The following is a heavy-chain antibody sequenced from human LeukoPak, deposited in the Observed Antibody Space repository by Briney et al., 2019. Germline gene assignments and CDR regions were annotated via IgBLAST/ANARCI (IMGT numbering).Heavy chain of an antibody. CDR3: ARRTGTTRYFDY. CDR2: IYPGDSEN. J-gene: IGHJ4*02. V-gene: IGHV5-51*01. D-gene: IGHD1-7*01. CDR1: GYSFIRYW. Sequence: GESLKISCKGSGYSFIRYWIGWVRQMPGKGLEWMGIIYPGDSENRYSPSFQGQVTISADKSINTAYLQWSSLKASDTAMYYCARRTGTTRYFDYWGQGTLVTVSS.